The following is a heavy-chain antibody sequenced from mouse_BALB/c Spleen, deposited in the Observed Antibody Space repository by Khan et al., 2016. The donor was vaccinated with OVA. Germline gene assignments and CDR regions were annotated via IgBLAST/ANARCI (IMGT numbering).Heavy chain of an antibody. D-gene: IGHD3-2*02. CDR3: AREEALYYFDY. CDR1: GYIFTSYW. J-gene: IGHJ2*01. CDR2: IYPGTDNT. V-gene: IGHV1S132*01. Sequence: VQLQQSGAELVRPGASVKLSCKTSGYIFTSYWIHWVKQRPGQGLEWFARIYPGTDNTYYNEKFKDKVTLTADKSSSTVYMQLSSLKSEDSAVYFCAREEALYYFDYWGQGTTLTVSS.